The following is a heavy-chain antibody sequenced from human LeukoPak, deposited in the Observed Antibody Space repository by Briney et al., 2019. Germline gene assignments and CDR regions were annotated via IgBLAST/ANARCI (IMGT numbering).Heavy chain of an antibody. CDR1: GFTFSSYG. Sequence: GGSLRHSCAASGFTFSSYGMSWVRQPPGKGLEWVSAISGSGGSTYYADSVKGRCTISRDNSKNTLYLQMNILRAEDTAVYYCAKPFYCGGDCIWKNYYMDVWGKGTTVTISS. CDR2: ISGSGGST. D-gene: IGHD2-21*02. CDR3: AKPFYCGGDCIWKNYYMDV. J-gene: IGHJ6*03. V-gene: IGHV3-23*01.